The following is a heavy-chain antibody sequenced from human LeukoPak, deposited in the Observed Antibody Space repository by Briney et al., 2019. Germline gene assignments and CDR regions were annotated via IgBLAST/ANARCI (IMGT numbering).Heavy chain of an antibody. V-gene: IGHV4-4*02. CDR1: GGSISSSNW. D-gene: IGHD3-16*02. CDR2: INHSGST. J-gene: IGHJ3*02. Sequence: SETLSLTCAVSGGSISSSNWWTWVRQPPGKGLEWIGEINHSGSTNYNPSLKSRVTISVDTSKNQFSLKLSSVTAADTAVYYCASRLPYVWGSYRFAAFDIWGQGTMVTVSS. CDR3: ASRLPYVWGSYRFAAFDI.